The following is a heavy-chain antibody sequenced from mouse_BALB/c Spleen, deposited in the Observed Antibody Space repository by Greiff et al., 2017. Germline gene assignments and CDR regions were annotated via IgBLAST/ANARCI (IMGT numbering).Heavy chain of an antibody. CDR2: ILPGSGST. CDR3: ARSYYDGYPSYWYFDV. Sequence: VQLQQSGAELMKPGASVKISCKATGYTFSSYWIEWVKQRPGHGLEWIGEILPGSGSTNYNEKFKGKATFTADTSSNTAYMQLSSLTSEDSAVYYCARSYYDGYPSYWYFDVWGAGTTVTVSS. J-gene: IGHJ1*01. V-gene: IGHV1-9*01. CDR1: GYTFSSYW. D-gene: IGHD2-3*01.